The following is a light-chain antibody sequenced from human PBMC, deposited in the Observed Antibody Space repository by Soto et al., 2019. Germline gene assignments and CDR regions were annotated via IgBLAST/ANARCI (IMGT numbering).Light chain of an antibody. CDR2: DVS. J-gene: IGLJ2*01. Sequence: QSALTQPASVSGSPGQSITISCTGTSSDVGGYNYVSCYQQHPGKAPKLMIYDVSNRPSGVSNRFSGSKSGNTASLTISGLQAEDEADYYCISYTSSSTLVVFGGGTKLTVL. CDR3: ISYTSSSTLVV. V-gene: IGLV2-14*01. CDR1: SSDVGGYNY.